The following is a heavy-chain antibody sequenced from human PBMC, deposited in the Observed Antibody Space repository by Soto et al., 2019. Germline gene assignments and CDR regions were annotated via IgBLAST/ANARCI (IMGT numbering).Heavy chain of an antibody. D-gene: IGHD3-22*01. CDR3: ARDRGPSIGYYPYWFDP. CDR1: GGTFSSYA. Sequence: QVQLVQSGAEVKKPGSSVKVSCKASGGTFSSYAISWVRQAPGQGLEWMGEIIPIFGTANYAQKFRGRVTITADESTGQAYMELSSLRSADTAVYYCARDRGPSIGYYPYWFDPWGQGTLVTVSS. J-gene: IGHJ5*02. CDR2: IIPIFGTA. V-gene: IGHV1-69*12.